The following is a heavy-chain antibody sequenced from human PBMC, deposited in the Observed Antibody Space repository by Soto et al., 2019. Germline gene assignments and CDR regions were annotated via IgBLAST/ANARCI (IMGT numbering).Heavy chain of an antibody. CDR3: ARGPSE. J-gene: IGHJ4*02. Sequence: QVQLVQSGAEMKSPGSSVKVSCKATGYIFIGSYLHWIRQAPGQGPEWMGSIYPATGDTDYAQTYQGRVILTGDTAIGTAYIELKWLTFDDTGMYYCARGPSEWGQGTLVTVSS. CDR2: IYPATGDT. V-gene: IGHV1-2*02. CDR1: GYIFIGSY.